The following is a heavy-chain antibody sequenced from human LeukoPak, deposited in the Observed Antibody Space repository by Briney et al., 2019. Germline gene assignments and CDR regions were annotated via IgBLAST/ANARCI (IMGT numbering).Heavy chain of an antibody. CDR3: AKSPIQLWQFDY. J-gene: IGHJ4*02. CDR1: GFTFSSSA. V-gene: IGHV3-23*01. D-gene: IGHD5-18*01. CDR2: ISGSGHST. Sequence: GGSLRLSCAASGFTFSSSAMSWVRQAPGKGLEWVSAISGSGHSTYYADSVKGRFTVSRDNSKNTLYLQMNSLRAEDTAVYYCAKSPIQLWQFDYWGQGTLVTVSS.